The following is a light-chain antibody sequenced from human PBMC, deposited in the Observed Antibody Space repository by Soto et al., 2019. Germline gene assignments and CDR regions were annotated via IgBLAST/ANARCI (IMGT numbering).Light chain of an antibody. CDR3: QQYGSSPIT. CDR2: DTS. Sequence: ELVFTQSPGTLSLSPGARATLSCRASQSVTSSYLAWYQQKHGQAPRLLIYDTSSRATGIPDRFSGSGSGTDGTITISRLEPEDGEVYDCQQYGSSPITFGQGTKVDIK. V-gene: IGKV3-20*01. J-gene: IGKJ1*01. CDR1: QSVTSSY.